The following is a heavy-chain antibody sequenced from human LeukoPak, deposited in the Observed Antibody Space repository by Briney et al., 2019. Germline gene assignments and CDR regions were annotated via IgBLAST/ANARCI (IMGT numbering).Heavy chain of an antibody. CDR2: ISSSGTTT. J-gene: IGHJ4*02. D-gene: IGHD1-26*01. CDR1: GFSFSVYE. CDR3: ARWAYSGSFYYFDY. V-gene: IGHV3-48*03. Sequence: GGSLRLSCAASGFSFSVYEIHWVRQAPGKGLEWISDISSSGTTTYYADSVKGRFTISRDNAKNSLYLQMNSLRAEDTAVYYCARWAYSGSFYYFDYWGQGTLVTVSS.